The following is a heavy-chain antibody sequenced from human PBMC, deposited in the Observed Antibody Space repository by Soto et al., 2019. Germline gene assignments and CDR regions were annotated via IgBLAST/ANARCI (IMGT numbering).Heavy chain of an antibody. Sequence: PGGSLRLSCAASGFTFSSYCMNWVRQAPRKGLEWVSYISSSGTTIFYADSVKGRFTISRDNAKNSLYLQMNSLRAEDTAVYYCARAVVNCIRPNCYRIQPDWFDPWGQGTLVTVSS. CDR3: ARAVVNCIRPNCYRIQPDWFDP. CDR1: GFTFSSYC. D-gene: IGHD2-2*01. J-gene: IGHJ5*02. CDR2: ISSSGTTI. V-gene: IGHV3-48*01.